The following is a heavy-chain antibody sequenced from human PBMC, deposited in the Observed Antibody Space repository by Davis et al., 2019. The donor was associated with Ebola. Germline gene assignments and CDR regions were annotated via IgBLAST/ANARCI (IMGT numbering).Heavy chain of an antibody. D-gene: IGHD2-15*01. CDR3: VRNHCSGSLSHPYGVDV. CDR1: GYTFTSYW. V-gene: IGHV5-51*01. CDR2: IYPGDSDT. Sequence: GESLKISCKGSGYTFTSYWIAWVRQMPGKGLEWMGGIYPGDSDTKYSPSFQGQVTISADKSITTAYLQWNSLKASDTAIYYCVRNHCSGSLSHPYGVDVWGQGTTVTVSS. J-gene: IGHJ6*02.